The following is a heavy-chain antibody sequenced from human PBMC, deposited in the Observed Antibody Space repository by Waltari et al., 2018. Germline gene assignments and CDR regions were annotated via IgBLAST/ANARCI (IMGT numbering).Heavy chain of an antibody. J-gene: IGHJ6*03. CDR2: ISPILGIA. D-gene: IGHD6-19*01. CDR1: GGTFSSYA. CDR3: ATQYSSPRGYYYYMDV. Sequence: QVQLVQSGAEVKKPGSSVKVSCKASGGTFSSYAISWVRQAPGQGLEWMGGISPILGIANYAQKFQGRVTITADKSTSTAYMELSSLRAEDTAVYYCATQYSSPRGYYYYMDVWGKGTTVTVSS. V-gene: IGHV1-69*10.